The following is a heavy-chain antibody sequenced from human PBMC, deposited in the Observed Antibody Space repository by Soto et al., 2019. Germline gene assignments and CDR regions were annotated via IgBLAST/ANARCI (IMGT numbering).Heavy chain of an antibody. D-gene: IGHD3-22*01. CDR2: IYYSGST. CDR1: GGSISSGDYY. V-gene: IGHV4-30-4*01. Sequence: SETLSLTCTVSGGSISSGDYYWSWIRQPPGKGLEWIGYIYYSGSTYYNPSLKSRVTISVDTSKNQFSLKLSSVTAADTAVYYCARAPDYYDSSGYGYFDYWGQGTLVTVPQ. J-gene: IGHJ4*02. CDR3: ARAPDYYDSSGYGYFDY.